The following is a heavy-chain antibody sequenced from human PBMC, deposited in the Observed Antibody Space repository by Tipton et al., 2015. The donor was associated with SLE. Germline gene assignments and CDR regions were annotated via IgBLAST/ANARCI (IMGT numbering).Heavy chain of an antibody. Sequence: TLSLTCVVYGGSFSGYFWSWIRQPPGKGLEWIGEINHGGSTNHSSSLKSRVTLSVDTSKSQFSLRLSSVTAADTGVYYCARGLNFFDSSALDAFDIWGQGTLVTVSA. V-gene: IGHV4-34*01. CDR3: ARGLNFFDSSALDAFDI. J-gene: IGHJ3*02. CDR1: GGSFSGYF. D-gene: IGHD3-22*01. CDR2: INHGGST.